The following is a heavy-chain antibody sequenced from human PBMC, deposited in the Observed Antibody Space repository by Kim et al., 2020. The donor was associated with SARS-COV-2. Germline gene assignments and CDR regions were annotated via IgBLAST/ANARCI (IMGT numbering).Heavy chain of an antibody. CDR1: GFSVSSNF. CDR3: ARGRGFTTDY. Sequence: GSLRLSCAASGFSVSSNFMHWFRQAPGKGLEWVSVIETSDSTYYADSVQGRFTISRDSSKNTVFLQMNSLRVEDTALYYCARGRGFTTDYWGQGTLVTV. CDR2: IETSDST. J-gene: IGHJ4*02. V-gene: IGHV3-53*01. D-gene: IGHD6-25*01.